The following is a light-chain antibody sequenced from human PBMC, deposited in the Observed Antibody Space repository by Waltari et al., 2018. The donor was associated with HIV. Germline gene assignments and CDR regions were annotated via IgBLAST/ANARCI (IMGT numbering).Light chain of an antibody. CDR1: SSNIGSNP. CDR3: AAWDDSLNGVV. Sequence: QSVLTQPPSASGTPGQRVTISCSGSSSNIGSNPVHWYQQLPGTAPKLLMYSNNQRPSGVPDRFSGSKSGTSASLAISGLQSEDEADYYCAAWDDSLNGVVFGGGTKLTVL. V-gene: IGLV1-44*01. J-gene: IGLJ2*01. CDR2: SNN.